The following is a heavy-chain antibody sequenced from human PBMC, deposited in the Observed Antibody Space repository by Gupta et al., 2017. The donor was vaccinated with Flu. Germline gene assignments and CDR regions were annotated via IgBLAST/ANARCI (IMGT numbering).Heavy chain of an antibody. Sequence: EVQLMESGGGVVQPRGCRRLSCAASGFAFSNFWMHWSRQTPGKGLMWVSRINPGGTFGIYADSVQGRFTISRDNAKNPLYLQINSLRDVDTAVYYCARDQAYYDSFVDDFDYWGRGTLVTVSS. CDR2: INPGGTFG. CDR3: ARDQAYYDSFVDDFDY. V-gene: IGHV3-74*01. CDR1: GFAFSNFW. J-gene: IGHJ4*02. D-gene: IGHD3-22*01.